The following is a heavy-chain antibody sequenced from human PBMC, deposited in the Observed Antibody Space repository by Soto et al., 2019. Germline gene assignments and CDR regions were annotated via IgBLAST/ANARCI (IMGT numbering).Heavy chain of an antibody. D-gene: IGHD5-12*01. V-gene: IGHV3-21*01. CDR2: ISSSSSYI. CDR1: GFTFSSYS. Sequence: EVQLVESGGGLAKPGGSLRLSCAASGFTFSSYSMNWVRQAPGKGLEWVSSISSSSSYIYYADSVKGRFTISRDNAKNSLYLQMNSLRAEDTAVYYCARARGSSGYGFDNWGQGTLVTVSS. CDR3: ARARGSSGYGFDN. J-gene: IGHJ4*02.